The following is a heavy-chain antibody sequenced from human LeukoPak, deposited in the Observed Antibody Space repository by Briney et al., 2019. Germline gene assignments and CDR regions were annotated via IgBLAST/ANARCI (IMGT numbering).Heavy chain of an antibody. CDR1: GYRFTSYW. Sequence: GGSLKISWKGSGYRFTSYWIGWVRQLPGKGLEGMGIIYPGDSDTRYSPSFQGQLTISADKSISTAYLQWSSLKASDTAMYYCARVYSRQARDYWGQGTLVTVSS. V-gene: IGHV5-51*01. D-gene: IGHD2-21*01. J-gene: IGHJ4*02. CDR3: ARVYSRQARDY. CDR2: IYPGDSDT.